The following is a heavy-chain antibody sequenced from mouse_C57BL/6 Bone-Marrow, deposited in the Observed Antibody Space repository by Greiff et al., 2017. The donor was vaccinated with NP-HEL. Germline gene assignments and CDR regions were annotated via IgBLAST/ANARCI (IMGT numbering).Heavy chain of an antibody. J-gene: IGHJ4*01. V-gene: IGHV1-53*01. CDR3: ASPITTVVAPHYYAMDY. CDR1: GYTFTSYW. Sequence: QVQLKQPGTELVKPGASVKLSCKASGYTFTSYWMHWVKQRPGQGLEWIGNINPSNGGTNYNEKFKSKATLTVDKSSSTAYMQLSSLTSEDSAVYYCASPITTVVAPHYYAMDYWGQGTSVTVSS. D-gene: IGHD1-1*01. CDR2: INPSNGGT.